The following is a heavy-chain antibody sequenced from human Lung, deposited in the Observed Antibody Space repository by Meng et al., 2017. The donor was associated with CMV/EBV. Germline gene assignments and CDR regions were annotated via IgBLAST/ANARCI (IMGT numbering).Heavy chain of an antibody. CDR2: ISSSSSYI. Sequence: GEXXKISCAASGFTFSSYSMNWVRQAPGKGLEWVSSISSSSSYIYYADSVKGRFTISRDNAKNSLYLQMNSLRAEDTAVYYCARDGRGSRATRYVDYFDYWGHGTLVTVSS. CDR3: ARDGRGSRATRYVDYFDY. J-gene: IGHJ4*01. V-gene: IGHV3-21*01. CDR1: GFTFSSYS. D-gene: IGHD2-2*01.